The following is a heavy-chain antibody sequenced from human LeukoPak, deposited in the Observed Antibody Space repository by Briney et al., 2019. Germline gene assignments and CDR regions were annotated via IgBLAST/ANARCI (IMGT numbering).Heavy chain of an antibody. Sequence: PGGSLRLSCAASGFTFSSYSMNWVRQAPGKGLEWVSSISSSSSYIYYADSVKGRFTISRDNAKNSLYLQMSSLRAEDTAVYYCARSAFGGVIVIEDWFDPWGQGTLVSVSS. V-gene: IGHV3-21*01. CDR1: GFTFSSYS. D-gene: IGHD3-16*02. J-gene: IGHJ5*02. CDR3: ARSAFGGVIVIEDWFDP. CDR2: ISSSSSYI.